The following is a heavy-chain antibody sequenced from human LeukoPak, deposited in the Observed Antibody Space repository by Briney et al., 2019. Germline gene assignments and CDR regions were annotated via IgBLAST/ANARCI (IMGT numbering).Heavy chain of an antibody. CDR2: ISGRGNNT. J-gene: IGHJ4*02. Sequence: GGSLRLSXAASGFTFSTYAMSWVRQAPGKGLEWVSSISGRGNNTYYADSVKGRFTISRDNSKNTLHLQVNSLRAEDTAIYYCARAYSSSWYDYWGQGTLVTVSS. D-gene: IGHD6-13*01. CDR3: ARAYSSSWYDY. V-gene: IGHV3-23*01. CDR1: GFTFSTYA.